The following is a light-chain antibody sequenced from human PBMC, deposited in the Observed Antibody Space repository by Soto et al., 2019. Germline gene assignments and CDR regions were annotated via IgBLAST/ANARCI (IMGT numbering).Light chain of an antibody. J-gene: IGLJ1*01. Sequence: QSVLTQPASVSGSPGQSITISCTETSSDFGGYNYVSWYQQHPGKAPKLMIYDVSNRPSGVSNRFSGSKSGNTASLTISGLQAEDEADYYCSSYTSTTTLGFFGTGTKVTVL. CDR3: SSYTSTTTLGF. CDR2: DVS. V-gene: IGLV2-14*01. CDR1: SSDFGGYNY.